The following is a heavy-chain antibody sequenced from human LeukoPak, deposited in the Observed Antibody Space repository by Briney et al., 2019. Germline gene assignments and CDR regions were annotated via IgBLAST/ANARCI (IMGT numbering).Heavy chain of an antibody. Sequence: GGSLRLSCAASGFTFSTYGMHWVRQAPGKGLEWVAVIWYDGSNKYYADSVKGRFTISRDNSKNTLYLQMNSLRAEDTAVYYCASGVNYFDYWGQGTLVTVSS. V-gene: IGHV3-33*01. CDR1: GFTFSTYG. CDR3: ASGVNYFDY. J-gene: IGHJ4*02. CDR2: IWYDGSNK. D-gene: IGHD3-3*01.